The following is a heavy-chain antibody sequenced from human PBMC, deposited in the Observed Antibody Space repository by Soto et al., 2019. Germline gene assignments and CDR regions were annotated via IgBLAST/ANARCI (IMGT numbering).Heavy chain of an antibody. Sequence: QVQLVQSGAEVKKPGASVKVSCKASGYIFTNYYIHWVRQAPGQGLEWMAIINPLPTSGSTTYEQKFQGRVTVTRDTSTSTVYLELSSLRSDDTAVYYCARDLAAAAYWGQGTLVTVSS. D-gene: IGHD6-13*01. CDR1: GYIFTNYY. J-gene: IGHJ4*02. CDR2: INPLPTSGST. V-gene: IGHV1-46*01. CDR3: ARDLAAAAY.